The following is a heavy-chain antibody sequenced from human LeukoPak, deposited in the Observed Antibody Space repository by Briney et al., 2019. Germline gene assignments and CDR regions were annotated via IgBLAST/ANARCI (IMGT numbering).Heavy chain of an antibody. J-gene: IGHJ4*02. CDR1: GFTVSSNY. CDR2: IYSGGST. D-gene: IGHD1-26*01. Sequence: GGSLRLSCAASGFTVSSNYMSWVRQSPGKGLDWVAVIYSGGSTYYADSVKGRFTISRDNSKNTLYLQMNTLRAEDTAVYYCAREVVGATINDYWGQGTLVTVSS. V-gene: IGHV3-66*01. CDR3: AREVVGATINDY.